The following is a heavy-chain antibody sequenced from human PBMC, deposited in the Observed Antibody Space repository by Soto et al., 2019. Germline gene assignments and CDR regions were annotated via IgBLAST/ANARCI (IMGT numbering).Heavy chain of an antibody. Sequence: QITLKESGPTLVKPTQTLTLTCTFSGFSLSTSGVGVGWIRQPPGKALEWLALIYWDDDKRYSPSLKSRLTITNDTSKNQVVLTMTNMDPVDTPTDYCAHRWLRNNYYGMDVWGQGTTVTVSS. D-gene: IGHD3-22*01. V-gene: IGHV2-5*02. J-gene: IGHJ6*02. CDR2: IYWDDDK. CDR1: GFSLSTSGVG. CDR3: AHRWLRNNYYGMDV.